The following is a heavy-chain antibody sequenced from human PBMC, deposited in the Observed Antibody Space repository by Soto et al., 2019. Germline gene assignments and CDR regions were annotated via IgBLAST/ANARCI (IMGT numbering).Heavy chain of an antibody. Sequence: PGGSLRLSCAASGFTFSSYAMSWVRQAPGKGLEWVSSISSSSSYIYYADSVKGRFTISRDNAKNSLYLQMNSLRAEDTAVYYCARDDEYSSGWYSDYWGQGTLVTVSS. D-gene: IGHD6-19*01. CDR1: GFTFSSYA. V-gene: IGHV3-21*01. CDR3: ARDDEYSSGWYSDY. CDR2: ISSSSSYI. J-gene: IGHJ4*02.